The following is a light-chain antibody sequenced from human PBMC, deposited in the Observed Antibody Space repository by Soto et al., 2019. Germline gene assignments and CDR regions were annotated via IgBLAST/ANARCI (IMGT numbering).Light chain of an antibody. J-gene: IGLJ1*01. CDR2: EVS. CDR3: CSYAGSRTFYV. CDR1: SSDVGSYNL. V-gene: IGLV2-23*02. Sequence: QSVLTQPASVSGSPGQSITISCTGTSSDVGSYNLVSWYQQHPGKAPKLMIYEVSKRPSGVSNRFSGSKSGNTASLTISGLQAEDEADYYCCSYAGSRTFYVSRTGSKLPVL.